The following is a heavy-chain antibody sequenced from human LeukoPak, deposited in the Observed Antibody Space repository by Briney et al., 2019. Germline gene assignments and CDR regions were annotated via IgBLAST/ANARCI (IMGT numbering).Heavy chain of an antibody. CDR1: GFTFSNYA. J-gene: IGHJ4*02. D-gene: IGHD1-1*01. CDR2: ISSSGINT. CDR3: AKDTNWNGDF. Sequence: PGGSPRLSCAASGFTFSNYAMSWVRQARGKGLEWVSAISSSGINTYYADSVGRRFTISRDNSKNTLYLQMSSLRAEDAAVYYCAKDTNWNGDFWGQGALVTVSS. V-gene: IGHV3-23*01.